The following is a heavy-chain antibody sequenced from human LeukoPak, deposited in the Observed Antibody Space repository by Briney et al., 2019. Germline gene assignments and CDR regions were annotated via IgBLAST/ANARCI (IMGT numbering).Heavy chain of an antibody. V-gene: IGHV3-53*01. CDR3: AREDLVVVPAACHFMDV. CDR2: IYSGSST. D-gene: IGHD2-2*01. CDR1: GFTVGTNY. J-gene: IGHJ6*03. Sequence: GGSLRLSCAASGFTVGTNYMSWVRQAPGKGLEWVSLIYSGSSTYYANSVKGRFTISRDNSKNTVYLQMNSLRPEDTGVYFCAREDLVVVPAACHFMDVWGKGTTVIVSS.